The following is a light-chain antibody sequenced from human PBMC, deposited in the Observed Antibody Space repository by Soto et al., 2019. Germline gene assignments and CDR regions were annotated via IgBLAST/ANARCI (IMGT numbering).Light chain of an antibody. CDR3: QQRSNWPRT. CDR2: DAS. V-gene: IGKV3-11*01. J-gene: IGKJ1*01. Sequence: EIVLTQSPATLSLAPGERAPLSCRASQSVSSYLAWYQQKPGQAPRLLIYDASNRATGIPARFSGSGSGTGFTLTISSLEPEDFAVYYCQQRSNWPRTFGQGTKVDIK. CDR1: QSVSSY.